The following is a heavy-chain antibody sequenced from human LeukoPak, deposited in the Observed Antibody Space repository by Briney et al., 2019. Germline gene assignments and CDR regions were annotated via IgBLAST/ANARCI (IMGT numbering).Heavy chain of an antibody. CDR1: GYTFTGYY. CDR2: INPNSGGT. V-gene: IGHV1-2*02. CDR3: AINYDILTGYEEIDY. D-gene: IGHD3-9*01. J-gene: IGHJ4*02. Sequence: ASVKVSCKASGYTFTGYYMHWVRQAPGQGLEWMGWINPNSGGTNYAQKFQGRATMTRDTSISTAYMELSRLRSDDTAVYYCAINYDILTGYEEIDYWGQGTLVTVSS.